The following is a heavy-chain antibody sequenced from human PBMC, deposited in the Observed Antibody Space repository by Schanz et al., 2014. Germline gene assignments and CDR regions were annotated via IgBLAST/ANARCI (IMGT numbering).Heavy chain of an antibody. Sequence: QVQLVESGGGVVQPGRSLRLSCAASGFVFGDYYMTWIRQAPGKGLEWLSYISDSGTYTNYADSVKSRFTISRDNAKSSLYLQRNSLRVEDTSVYYCAASSGWHPSTDYWGQGTLVTVSS. J-gene: IGHJ4*02. V-gene: IGHV3-11*05. CDR2: ISDSGTYT. CDR1: GFVFGDYY. CDR3: AASSGWHPSTDY. D-gene: IGHD6-19*01.